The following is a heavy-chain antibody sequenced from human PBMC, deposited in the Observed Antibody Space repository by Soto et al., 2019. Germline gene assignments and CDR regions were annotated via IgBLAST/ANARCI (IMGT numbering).Heavy chain of an antibody. D-gene: IGHD5-18*01. J-gene: IGHJ4*02. CDR3: ARVAWGYGGKYYFDY. V-gene: IGHV4-34*01. Sequence: KSSETLSLTCAVYGGSFSCYYWSWIRQPPGKGLEWIGEINHSGSTNYNPSLKSRVTISVDTSKNQFSLKLSSVTAADAAVYYCARVAWGYGGKYYFDYWGQGTLVTVSS. CDR2: INHSGST. CDR1: GGSFSCYY.